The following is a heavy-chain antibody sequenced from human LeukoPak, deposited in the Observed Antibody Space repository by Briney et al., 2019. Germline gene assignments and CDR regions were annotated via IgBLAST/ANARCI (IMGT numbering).Heavy chain of an antibody. CDR1: GYSISSGYY. V-gene: IGHV4-38-2*01. Sequence: SGTLSLTCAVSGYSISSGYYWGWIRQPPGKGLVWIGSIYHSGSTYYNPSLKSRVTISVDTSKNQFSLKLSSVTAADTAVYYCARHPVTYYMDVWGKGTTVTVSS. D-gene: IGHD3-10*01. CDR3: ARHPVTYYMDV. CDR2: IYHSGST. J-gene: IGHJ6*03.